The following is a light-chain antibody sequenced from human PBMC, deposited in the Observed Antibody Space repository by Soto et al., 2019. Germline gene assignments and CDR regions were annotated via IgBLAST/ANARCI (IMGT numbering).Light chain of an antibody. CDR3: QQYSRHWT. V-gene: IGKV1-5*01. Sequence: DIQMTQSPSTLSASVGDRVTITCRASQNINRWLAWYQQKPGKGPMLLIYDASSLESGAPSRFSGSGSGTEFTLTISSLQPGDFATYYGQQYSRHWTFGQGTKVEIK. CDR2: DAS. CDR1: QNINRW. J-gene: IGKJ1*01.